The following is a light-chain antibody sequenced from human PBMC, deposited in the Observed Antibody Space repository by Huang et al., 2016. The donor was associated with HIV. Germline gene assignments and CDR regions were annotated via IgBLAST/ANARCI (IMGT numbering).Light chain of an antibody. Sequence: EIVLPQSPATLSASPGETATLSCRASQSVGPNLAWYQQKRGQAPRLLIDGASTRATGIPGRFSGSGSGTEFTVTISSLQSEDFAVYYCQQYNYWPLTFGGGTKVVIK. CDR1: QSVGPN. CDR2: GAS. V-gene: IGKV3D-15*01. J-gene: IGKJ4*01. CDR3: QQYNYWPLT.